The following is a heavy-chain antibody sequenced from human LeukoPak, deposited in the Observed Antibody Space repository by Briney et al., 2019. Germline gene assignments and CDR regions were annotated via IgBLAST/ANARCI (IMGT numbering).Heavy chain of an antibody. CDR2: INPNSGGT. CDR3: ARDGGSYLFDY. Sequence: ASVKVSCKASGYTFTGYYMHWVRQAPGQGLEWMGWINPNSGGTNYAQKFQGRVTMTTDTSTSTAYMELRSLRSDDTAVYHCARDGGSYLFDYWGQGTLVTVSS. V-gene: IGHV1-2*02. D-gene: IGHD1-26*01. J-gene: IGHJ4*02. CDR1: GYTFTGYY.